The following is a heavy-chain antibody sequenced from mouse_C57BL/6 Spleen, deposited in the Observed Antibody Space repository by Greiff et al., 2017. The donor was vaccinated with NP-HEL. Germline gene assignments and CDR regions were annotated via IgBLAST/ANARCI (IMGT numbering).Heavy chain of an antibody. D-gene: IGHD1-1*01. Sequence: EVKLEESGGGLVQPGGSMKLSCVASGFTFSNYWMNWVRQSPEKGLEWVAQIRLKSDNYATHYAESVKGRFTISRDDSKSSVYLQMNNLRAEDTGIYYCTAGLLPHAMDYWGQGTSVTVSS. V-gene: IGHV6-3*01. CDR2: IRLKSDNYAT. CDR3: TAGLLPHAMDY. J-gene: IGHJ4*01. CDR1: GFTFSNYW.